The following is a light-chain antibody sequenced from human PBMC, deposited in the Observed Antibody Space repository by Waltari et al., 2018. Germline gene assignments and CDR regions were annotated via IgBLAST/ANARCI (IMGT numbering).Light chain of an antibody. Sequence: QSVLTQPASASGTPGQRVTISCSGSSSNIGSNFVYWYQQFPGTAPKLLISRNNQRPSGGPGRFSGSKSGTSASLAISGLRSEDAADYYCAAWDDSLNGRVFGGGTKVTVL. CDR3: AAWDDSLNGRV. CDR1: SSNIGSNF. J-gene: IGLJ3*02. CDR2: RNN. V-gene: IGLV1-47*01.